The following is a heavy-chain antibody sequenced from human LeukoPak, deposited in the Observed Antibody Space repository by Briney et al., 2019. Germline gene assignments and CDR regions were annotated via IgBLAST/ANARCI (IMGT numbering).Heavy chain of an antibody. V-gene: IGHV3-21*01. J-gene: IGHJ4*02. CDR1: GFTFSTYS. CDR3: ARDYPTTQWLLSGGDF. Sequence: GGSLRLSCAASGFTFSTYSMNWVRQAPGRRLEWVSSISSSGSYKYYADSVKGRFTISRDNAKNSLSLQMNSLRAEDTALYYCARDYPTTQWLLSGGDFWGQGALVTVSS. CDR2: ISSSGSYK. D-gene: IGHD5-12*01.